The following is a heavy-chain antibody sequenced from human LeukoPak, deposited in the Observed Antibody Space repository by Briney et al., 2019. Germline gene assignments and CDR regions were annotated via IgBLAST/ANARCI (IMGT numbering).Heavy chain of an antibody. CDR2: INHSGST. CDR3: ARRSERWLQPTRYAFDY. V-gene: IGHV4-34*01. CDR1: GGSFSGYY. D-gene: IGHD5-24*01. J-gene: IGHJ4*02. Sequence: SETLSLTCAVYGGSFSGYYWSWIRQPPGKGLEWIGEINHSGSTNYNPSLKSRVTISVDTSKNQFSLKLSSVTAADTAVYYCARRSERWLQPTRYAFDYWGQGTLVTVSS.